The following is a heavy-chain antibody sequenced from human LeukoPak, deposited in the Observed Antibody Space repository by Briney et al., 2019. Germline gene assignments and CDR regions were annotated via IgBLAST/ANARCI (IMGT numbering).Heavy chain of an antibody. J-gene: IGHJ4*02. CDR1: GGTFSSYA. CDR2: ITPIFGTA. D-gene: IGHD3-3*01. Sequence: GASVKVSCKASGGTFSSYAISWVRQAPGQGLEWVGGITPIFGTANYAKKFQGTVKITTDESTRAAYMELSSLRSEDTAVYYCAWSFGAYYFDYWGQGTLVTVSS. CDR3: AWSFGAYYFDY. V-gene: IGHV1-69*05.